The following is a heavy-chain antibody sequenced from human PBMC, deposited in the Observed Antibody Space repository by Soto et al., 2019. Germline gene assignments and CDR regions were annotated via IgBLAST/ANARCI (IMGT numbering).Heavy chain of an antibody. Sequence: GGSLRLSCAASGFTFSSYGMHWVRQAPGKGLEWVAVIWYDGSNKYYADSVKGRFTISRDNSKNTLYLQMNSLRAEDTAVYYCARDSKEDIVVVPAAPGYWGQGTLVTVSS. D-gene: IGHD2-2*01. J-gene: IGHJ4*02. CDR1: GFTFSSYG. CDR2: IWYDGSNK. CDR3: ARDSKEDIVVVPAAPGY. V-gene: IGHV3-33*01.